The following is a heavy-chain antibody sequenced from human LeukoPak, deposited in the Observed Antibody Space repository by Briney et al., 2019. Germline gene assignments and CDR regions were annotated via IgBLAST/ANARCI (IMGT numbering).Heavy chain of an antibody. Sequence: PGGSLGLSLAASGFTASGNYKSWVRPAPGKGLERVSVIYRKGATYSADSVKGRFTISRDNSKSTLYLQMNSPRAEDAAVYYCATDFYGMDVWGQGTTVTVSS. CDR2: IYRKGAT. CDR3: ATDFYGMDV. J-gene: IGHJ6*02. V-gene: IGHV3-53*01. CDR1: GFTASGNY.